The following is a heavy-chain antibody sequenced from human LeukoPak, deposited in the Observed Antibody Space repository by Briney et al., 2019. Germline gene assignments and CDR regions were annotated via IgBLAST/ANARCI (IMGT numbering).Heavy chain of an antibody. Sequence: PGGSLRLSCAASGFTVSSNYMSWVRQAPGKGLEWVSVIYSGGSTYYADSVKGRFTISRDNSKNTLYLQMNSLRAEDTAVYYCAKALEYSSGKFDYWGQGTLVTVSS. CDR1: GFTVSSNY. D-gene: IGHD6-19*01. V-gene: IGHV3-53*01. J-gene: IGHJ4*02. CDR3: AKALEYSSGKFDY. CDR2: IYSGGST.